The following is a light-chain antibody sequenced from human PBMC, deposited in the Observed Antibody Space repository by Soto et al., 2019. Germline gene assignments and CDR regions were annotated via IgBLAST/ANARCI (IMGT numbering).Light chain of an antibody. CDR2: DDN. V-gene: IGLV1-51*01. CDR1: SSNIASNY. J-gene: IGLJ1*01. CDR3: GTWDSSLSGGV. Sequence: QSMLTKPPSLSAAPGQRVTISCSGTSSNIASNYVSWYQQFPGTAPRLLIYDDNKRPSGIPDRFSASKSGTSATLGITGLQSGDEADYYCGTWDSSLSGGVFGTGTKVTVL.